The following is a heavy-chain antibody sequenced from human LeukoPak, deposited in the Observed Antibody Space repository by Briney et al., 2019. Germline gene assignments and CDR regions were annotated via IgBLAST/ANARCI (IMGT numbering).Heavy chain of an antibody. V-gene: IGHV1-8*01. CDR2: MNPNSGNT. CDR3: ARGQKWELRYNWFDP. D-gene: IGHD1-26*01. Sequence: GASVKVFCKASGYTFTSYDINWVRQATGQGLEWMGWMNPNSGNTGYAQKFQGRVTMTSNTSISTAYMELSSLRSEDTAVYYCARGQKWELRYNWFDPWGQGTLVTVSS. J-gene: IGHJ5*02. CDR1: GYTFTSYD.